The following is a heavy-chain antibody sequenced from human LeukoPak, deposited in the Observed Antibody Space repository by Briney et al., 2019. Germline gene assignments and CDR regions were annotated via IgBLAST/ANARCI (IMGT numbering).Heavy chain of an antibody. J-gene: IGHJ5*02. CDR1: GITFSRYG. V-gene: IGHV3-33*01. CDR2: IWHDGSKQ. D-gene: IGHD3-10*01. Sequence: GGSLRLSCTASGITFSRYGMHWVRQAPGKGLEWVALIWHDGSKQYYADSVKGRFTISRDNSNNTLHLQMNSVRAEDTAVYCCARDGFYGSGSDYNPNWFDPWGQGTPVTVSS. CDR3: ARDGFYGSGSDYNPNWFDP.